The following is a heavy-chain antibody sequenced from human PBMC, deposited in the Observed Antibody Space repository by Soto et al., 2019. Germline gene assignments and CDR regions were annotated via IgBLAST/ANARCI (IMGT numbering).Heavy chain of an antibody. Sequence: PGGSLRLSCAASGFTFSDHYMDWFRQASGKGLEWVGRIRNKAHSYTAEYAASVKGRFTISRDDSKNSLYLQMNSLKTEDTALYYCVRAGTGYQLDYWGQGTLVTVSS. V-gene: IGHV3-72*01. CDR1: GFTFSDHY. CDR3: VRAGTGYQLDY. D-gene: IGHD3-9*01. CDR2: IRNKAHSYTA. J-gene: IGHJ4*02.